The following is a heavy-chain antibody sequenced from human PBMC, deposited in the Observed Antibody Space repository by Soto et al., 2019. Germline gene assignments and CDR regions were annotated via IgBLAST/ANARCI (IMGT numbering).Heavy chain of an antibody. V-gene: IGHV4-30-4*02. CDR3: ASSAIVGREMNTWFDP. CDR1: GGSISSGDYS. D-gene: IGHD1-26*01. CDR2: IYYSGST. J-gene: IGHJ5*02. Sequence: SETLSLTCTVSGGSISSGDYSWSWIRQPPGKGLEWIGYIYYSGSTYYNPSLKSRLTLSVYTSKNQIFLRLNSVTAADTAVYYCASSAIVGREMNTWFDPWGQGIFVTVSS.